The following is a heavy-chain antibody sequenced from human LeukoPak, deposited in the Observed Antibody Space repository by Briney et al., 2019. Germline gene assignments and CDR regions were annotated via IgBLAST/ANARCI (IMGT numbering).Heavy chain of an antibody. Sequence: PGGSLRLSCAASGFTFSSYAMSWVRQAPGKGLEWVSAISGSGGNTYYADSVKGRFTISRDNSKNTLYLQMNSLRAEDTAVYYCAKDLGGSSSWYYFDYWGQGTLVTVSS. CDR1: GFTFSSYA. J-gene: IGHJ4*02. V-gene: IGHV3-23*01. CDR3: AKDLGGSSSWYYFDY. CDR2: ISGSGGNT. D-gene: IGHD6-13*01.